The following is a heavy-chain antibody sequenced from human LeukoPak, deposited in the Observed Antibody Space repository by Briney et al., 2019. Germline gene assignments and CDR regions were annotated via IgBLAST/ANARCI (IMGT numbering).Heavy chain of an antibody. CDR1: GFPFSRFY. V-gene: IGHV3-21*01. D-gene: IGHD1-26*01. CDR3: ARAPLGGSYDY. Sequence: QTGGSLRLSCAVSGFPFSRFYMSWVRQAPGKGLEWVSSIGGRKNYIDYADSIKGRFTTSRDNAKKSLYLQMNNLRAEDTAVYYCARAPLGGSYDYWGQGTLVTVSS. CDR2: IGGRKNYI. J-gene: IGHJ4*02.